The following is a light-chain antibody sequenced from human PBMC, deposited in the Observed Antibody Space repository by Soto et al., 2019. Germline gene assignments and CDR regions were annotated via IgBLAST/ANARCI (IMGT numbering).Light chain of an antibody. CDR2: EAS. J-gene: IGKJ1*01. CDR3: QQSYSTPHT. Sequence: IQFTQSPFSLSASVRHRLNITGRASQGISTLLAWYQQKPGKAPKVLIYEASLLQSGVPSRFSGSGSGTDFTLTISSLQPEDFTTYYCQQSYSTPHTFGQGTKVDI. V-gene: IGKV1-39*01. CDR1: QGISTL.